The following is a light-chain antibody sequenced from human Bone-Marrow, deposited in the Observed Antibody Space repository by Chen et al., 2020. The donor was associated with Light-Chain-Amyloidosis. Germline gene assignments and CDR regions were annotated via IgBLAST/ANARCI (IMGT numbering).Light chain of an antibody. CDR1: NIGSKS. CDR2: DDS. V-gene: IGLV3-21*03. CDR3: QVWDSSSDLRV. J-gene: IGLJ3*02. Sequence: SYVLTQPPSVSVAPGKTARITCGGNNIGSKSMHWYQQKPGQAPVLVVYDDSDRPTGIPERISGANSGNTATLTIRRVEAGDEADYYCQVWDSSSDLRVFGGGTRLTVL.